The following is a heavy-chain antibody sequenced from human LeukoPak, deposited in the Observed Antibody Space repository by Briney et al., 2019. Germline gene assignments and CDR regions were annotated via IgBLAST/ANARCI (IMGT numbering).Heavy chain of an antibody. D-gene: IGHD1-26*01. CDR3: AREGGADWAFDI. CDR1: GFTFSSYW. J-gene: IGHJ3*02. V-gene: IGHV3-74*01. CDR2: INSDGSST. Sequence: GGSLRLSCAASGFTFSSYWMHWVRQAPGKGLVWVSRINSDGSSTSHADSVKGRFTISRDNAKNTLYLQMNSLRAEDTAVYYCAREGGADWAFDIWGQGTMVTVSS.